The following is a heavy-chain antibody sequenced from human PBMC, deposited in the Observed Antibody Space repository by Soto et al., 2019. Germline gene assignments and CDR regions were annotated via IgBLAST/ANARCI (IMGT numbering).Heavy chain of an antibody. CDR3: ARGTDYAGYFDY. CDR1: GGSISSYY. CDR2: IYYSGST. Sequence: ASETLSLTCTVSGGSISSYYWSWIRQPPGKGLEWIGYIYYSGSTNYNPSLKSRVTISVDTSKNQFSLKLSGLRSEDTAVYYCARGTDYAGYFDYWGQGTLVTVS. D-gene: IGHD4-17*01. V-gene: IGHV4-59*01. J-gene: IGHJ4*02.